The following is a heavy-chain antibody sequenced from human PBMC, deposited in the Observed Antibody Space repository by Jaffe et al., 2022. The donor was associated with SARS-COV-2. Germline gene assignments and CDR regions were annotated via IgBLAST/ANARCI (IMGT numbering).Heavy chain of an antibody. V-gene: IGHV1-3*01. CDR2: INAGNGNT. CDR1: GYTFTSYA. CDR3: ARASPGYLSMDV. Sequence: QVQLVQSGAEVKKPGASVKVSCKASGYTFTSYAMHWVRQAPGQRLEWMGWINAGNGNTKYSQKFQGRVTITRDTSASTAYMELSSLRSEDTAVYYCARASPGYLSMDVWGQGTTVTVSS. D-gene: IGHD2-15*01. J-gene: IGHJ6*02.